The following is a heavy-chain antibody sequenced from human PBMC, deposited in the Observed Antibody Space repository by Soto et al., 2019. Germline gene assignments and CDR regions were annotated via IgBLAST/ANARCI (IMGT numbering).Heavy chain of an antibody. D-gene: IGHD2-15*01. J-gene: IGHJ4*02. V-gene: IGHV4-39*07. Sequence: SETLSLTCTVSGGSISSSSYYWGWIRQPPGKGLEWIGSIYYSGTTNYNPSLQSRVTLSVDTSKNQFSLKLTSVTAADTAVYYCAAAYDYWGQGTLVTVSS. CDR2: IYYSGTT. CDR3: AAAYDY. CDR1: GGSISSSSYY.